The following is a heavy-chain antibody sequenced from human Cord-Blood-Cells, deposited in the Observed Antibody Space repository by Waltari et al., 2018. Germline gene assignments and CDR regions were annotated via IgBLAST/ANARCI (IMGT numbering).Heavy chain of an antibody. Sequence: QVQLQQWGAGLLKPSEPLSLTGAVYGRSFSGYFWSWIRQPPGKGLEWIGEINHSGSTNYNPSLKSRVTISVDTSKNQLSLKLSSVTAADTAVYYCAGAVVVLNYWGQGTLVTVSS. CDR2: INHSGST. J-gene: IGHJ4*02. CDR1: GRSFSGYF. D-gene: IGHD2-15*01. V-gene: IGHV4-34*01. CDR3: AGAVVVLNY.